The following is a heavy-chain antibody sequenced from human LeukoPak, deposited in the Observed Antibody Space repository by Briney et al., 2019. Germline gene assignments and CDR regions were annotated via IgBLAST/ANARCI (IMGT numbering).Heavy chain of an antibody. CDR3: AHRNPQSMAYYFDY. Sequence: SGPTLVNPTQTLTLTCTFSGFSLSTSAVGVGWIRQPPGKALEWLELIYRDDDKRYSPSLKSRLTITKDTSKNQVVLAMSNMDPVDTATYYCAHRNPQSMAYYFDYWGQGTLVTVSS. D-gene: IGHD2/OR15-2a*01. J-gene: IGHJ4*02. CDR1: GFSLSTSAVG. V-gene: IGHV2-5*02. CDR2: IYRDDDK.